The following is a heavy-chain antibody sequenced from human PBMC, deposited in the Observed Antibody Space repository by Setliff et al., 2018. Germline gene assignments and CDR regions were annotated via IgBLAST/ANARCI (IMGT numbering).Heavy chain of an antibody. D-gene: IGHD2-2*01. V-gene: IGHV3-23*01. J-gene: IGHJ5*02. Sequence: GGSLRLSCAAPGFTFSSYAMSWVRQAPGKGLEWVSAISGSGGSTYYADSVKGRFTISRDNSKNTLYLQMNSLRAEDTAVYYCAKSWVVPAAITFSGFDPWGQGTLVTVSS. CDR1: GFTFSSYA. CDR2: ISGSGGST. CDR3: AKSWVVPAAITFSGFDP.